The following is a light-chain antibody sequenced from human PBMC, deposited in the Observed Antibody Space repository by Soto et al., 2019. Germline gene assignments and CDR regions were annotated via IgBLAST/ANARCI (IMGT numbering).Light chain of an antibody. V-gene: IGLV2-14*01. CDR3: SSYTSSSAPSAV. CDR1: SSDVGGYNY. J-gene: IGLJ7*01. CDR2: DVS. Sequence: QSALTQPASVSGSPGQSITISCTGTSSDVGGYNYVSWYQQHPGKAPKLMIYDVSNRPSGVSNSFSGSKSGNTASLTISGLQAEDEADYFCSSYTSSSAPSAVFGGGTQLTVL.